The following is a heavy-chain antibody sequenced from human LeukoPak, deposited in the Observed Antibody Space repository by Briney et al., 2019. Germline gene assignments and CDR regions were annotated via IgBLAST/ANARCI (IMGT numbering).Heavy chain of an antibody. V-gene: IGHV3-48*04. CDR2: ISSSGSTI. CDR1: GLNFSNAW. D-gene: IGHD3-10*02. CDR3: AELGITMIGGV. J-gene: IGHJ6*04. Sequence: PGGSLRLSCAASGLNFSNAWMNWVRQAPGKGLEWVSYISSSGSTIYYADSVKGRFTISRDNAKNSLYLQMNSLRAEDTAVYYCAELGITMIGGVWGKGTTVTISS.